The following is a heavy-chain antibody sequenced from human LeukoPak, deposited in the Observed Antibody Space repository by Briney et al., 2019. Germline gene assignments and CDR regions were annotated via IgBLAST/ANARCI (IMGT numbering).Heavy chain of an antibody. J-gene: IGHJ4*02. D-gene: IGHD3/OR15-3a*01. CDR1: GFTFDDYA. V-gene: IGHV3-74*01. CDR2: INSDGSST. CDR3: AKDPRVDFWTLYAYFDY. Sequence: GRSLRLSCAASGFTFDDYAMPWVRQAPGKGLVWVSRINSDGSSTSYADSVKGRFTISRDNAKNTLYLQMNSLRAEDTAVYYCAKDPRVDFWTLYAYFDYWGQGTLVTVSS.